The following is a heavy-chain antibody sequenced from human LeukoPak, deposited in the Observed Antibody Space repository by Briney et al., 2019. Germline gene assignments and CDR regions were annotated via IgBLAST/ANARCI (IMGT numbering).Heavy chain of an antibody. D-gene: IGHD3/OR15-3a*01. CDR2: INHSGST. V-gene: IGHV4-34*01. Sequence: PSETLSLTCAVYGGSFSGHYWSWIRQPPGKGLEWIGEINHSGSTNYNPSLKSRVTISVDTSKNQFSLKLSSVTAADTAVYYCARGPFGLDDYWGQGTLVTVSS. CDR3: ARGPFGLDDY. CDR1: GGSFSGHY. J-gene: IGHJ4*02.